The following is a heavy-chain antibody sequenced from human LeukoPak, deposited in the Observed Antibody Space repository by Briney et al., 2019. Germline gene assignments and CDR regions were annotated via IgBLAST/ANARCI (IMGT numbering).Heavy chain of an antibody. CDR2: ISWISGSI. CDR3: AKGRDKYQLLSKNWFDP. V-gene: IGHV3-9*01. CDR1: GFTFDDYA. Sequence: GGSLRLSCAASGFTFDDYAMHWVRQAPGKGLEWVSGISWISGSIGYADSVKGRFTISRDNAKNSLYLQMNSLRAEDTALYYCAKGRDKYQLLSKNWFDPWGQGTLVTVSS. D-gene: IGHD2-2*01. J-gene: IGHJ5*02.